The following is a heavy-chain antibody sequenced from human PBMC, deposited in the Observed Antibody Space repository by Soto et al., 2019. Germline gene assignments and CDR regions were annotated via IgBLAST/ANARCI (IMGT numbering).Heavy chain of an antibody. Sequence: QVQLVQSGAEVKKPGSSVRVSCKASGDTFTFYSINWVRQAPGLGLEWMGRINPILSMSNYAQRFQGRVTMTAYKSTSTAYMELSSQRSEDTAMYYCASSYGSGYRAFDYWGQGALVTVSS. CDR3: ASSYGSGYRAFDY. CDR1: GDTFTFYS. CDR2: INPILSMS. V-gene: IGHV1-69*02. J-gene: IGHJ4*02. D-gene: IGHD3-10*01.